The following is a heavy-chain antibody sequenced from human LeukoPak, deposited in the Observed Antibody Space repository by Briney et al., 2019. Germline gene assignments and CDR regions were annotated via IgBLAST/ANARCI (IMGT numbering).Heavy chain of an antibody. CDR2: INTDGSYT. D-gene: IGHD2/OR15-2a*01. V-gene: IGHV3-74*01. CDR1: GFTVSDYW. J-gene: IGHJ4*02. CDR3: ARAGYYRFDY. Sequence: GGSLRLSCAASGFTVSDYWIHWVRQVPGKGLVWVSRINTDGSYTNYADSMKGRFIISRDNAKNRVYLQMNSLRDEDTAVYYCARAGYYRFDYWGQGTLVTVSS.